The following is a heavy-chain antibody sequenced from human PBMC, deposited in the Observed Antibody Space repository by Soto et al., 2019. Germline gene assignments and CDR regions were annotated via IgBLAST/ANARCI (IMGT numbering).Heavy chain of an antibody. CDR3: ARGRGRLNYYYGMDV. CDR2: INHSGST. V-gene: IGHV4-34*01. Sequence: SETLSLTCAVYGGSFSGYYWSWIRQPPGKGLEWIGEINHSGSTNYNPSLKSRVTISVDTSKNQFSLKLSSVTAADTAVYYCARGRGRLNYYYGMDVWGQGTTVTVSS. D-gene: IGHD3-10*01. J-gene: IGHJ6*02. CDR1: GGSFSGYY.